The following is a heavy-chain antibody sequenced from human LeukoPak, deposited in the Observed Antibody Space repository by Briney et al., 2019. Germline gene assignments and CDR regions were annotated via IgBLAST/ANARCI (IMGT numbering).Heavy chain of an antibody. CDR2: ISGSGGST. D-gene: IGHD3-10*02. Sequence: GGSLRLSCAASGFTFSNSAMSWVRQAPGKGLEWVSGISGSGGSTYYADSVKGRITISRDNSKNTLYLQMNSLRAEDTAVYYCAELGITMIGGVWGKGTTVTISS. CDR3: AELGITMIGGV. V-gene: IGHV3-23*01. J-gene: IGHJ6*04. CDR1: GFTFSNSA.